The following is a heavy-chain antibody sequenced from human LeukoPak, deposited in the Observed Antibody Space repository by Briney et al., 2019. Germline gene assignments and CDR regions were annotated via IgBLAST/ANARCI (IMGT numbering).Heavy chain of an antibody. J-gene: IGHJ3*02. CDR2: FHPGDSDT. CDR1: GFSFTSNW. V-gene: IGHV5-51*01. D-gene: IGHD4-17*01. Sequence: GESLKISCKGSGFSFTSNWIGWVRQMPGKGLEWMGIFHPGDSDTRYSPSFQGQVTISADKSISTAYLQWSSLKASDTAMYYCARQANDYDSIGFAFDIWGQGTMVTVSS. CDR3: ARQANDYDSIGFAFDI.